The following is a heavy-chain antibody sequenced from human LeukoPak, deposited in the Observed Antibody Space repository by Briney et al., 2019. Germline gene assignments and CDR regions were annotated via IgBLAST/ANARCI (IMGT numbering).Heavy chain of an antibody. CDR3: VKDASWMGEYYFDY. CDR2: ISGSGGST. D-gene: IGHD3-16*01. CDR1: GFTFSSYG. V-gene: IGHV3-23*01. Sequence: GGSLRLSCAASGFTFSSYGMGWVRQAPGKGLEWVSAISGSGGSTYYADSVKGRFTISRDNSKNTLYLQMNSLRAEDTAVYYCVKDASWMGEYYFDYWGQGTLVTVSS. J-gene: IGHJ4*02.